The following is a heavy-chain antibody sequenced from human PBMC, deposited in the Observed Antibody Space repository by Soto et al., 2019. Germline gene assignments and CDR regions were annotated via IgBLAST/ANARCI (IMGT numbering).Heavy chain of an antibody. CDR2: ISYDGSNK. CDR3: AQEGQGYYYGMDV. V-gene: IGHV3-30-3*02. CDR1: GFTFSSYA. J-gene: IGHJ6*02. Sequence: GGSLRLSCAASGFTFSSYAMHWVRQAPGKGLEWVAVISYDGSNKYYADSVKGRFTISRDNSKNTLYLQMNSLRAEDTAVYYCAQEGQGYYYGMDVWGQGTTVTVSS.